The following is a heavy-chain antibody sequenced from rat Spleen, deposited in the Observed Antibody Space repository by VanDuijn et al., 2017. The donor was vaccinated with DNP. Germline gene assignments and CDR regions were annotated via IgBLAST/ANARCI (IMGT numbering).Heavy chain of an antibody. CDR1: GYSITRSYR. J-gene: IGHJ2*01. V-gene: IGHV3-3*01. Sequence: EVQLQESGPGLVEPSQSLSLTCSVTGYSITRSYRWNWIRKFPGNKLEWMGYINSADSTYYNPSLKSRISITRDTSKNQFVLQVKSVTTEDTATYYCASGPNGYNYHDYWGQGVMVTVSS. CDR2: INSADST. D-gene: IGHD1-4*01. CDR3: ASGPNGYNYHDY.